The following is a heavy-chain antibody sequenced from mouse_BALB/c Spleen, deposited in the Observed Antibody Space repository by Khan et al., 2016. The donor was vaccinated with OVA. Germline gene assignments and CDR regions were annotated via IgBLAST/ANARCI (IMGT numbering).Heavy chain of an antibody. Sequence: QIQLVQSGPELVRPGVSVKISCKGSGYTFTDYGMHWVRQIPAKIIEWIGVITTYSGDTNYNPNFKGKVTMTVDKSSNTAYMELARLTSEDSAIYYCARLALRLDYWGQGTSVTVSS. CDR2: ITTYSGDT. V-gene: IGHV1S137*01. J-gene: IGHJ4*01. CDR1: GYTFTDYG. D-gene: IGHD1-1*01. CDR3: ARLALRLDY.